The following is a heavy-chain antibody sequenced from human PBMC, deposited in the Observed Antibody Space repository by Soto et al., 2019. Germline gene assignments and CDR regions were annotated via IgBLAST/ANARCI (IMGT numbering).Heavy chain of an antibody. CDR1: GSNYG. V-gene: IGHV3-30*18. J-gene: IGHJ6*02. CDR3: AKDTRPGVYYSYYGMDV. Sequence: LELCCVGSGSNYGTHWVRQAPGRGLEWVAVISFDGGNKYHADPVKGRFTISRDNSKNTLYLQMNTLRPEDTAVYYCAKDTRPGVYYSYYGMDVWGQGTTVTVS. CDR2: ISFDGGNK. D-gene: IGHD3-10*01.